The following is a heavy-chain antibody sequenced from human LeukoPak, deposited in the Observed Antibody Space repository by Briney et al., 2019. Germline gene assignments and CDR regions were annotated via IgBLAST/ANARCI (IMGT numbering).Heavy chain of an antibody. CDR1: GGSISPYY. Sequence: SETLSLTCTVSGGSISPYYWSWMRQPPGTGLEWIGNIFYRGSTNYNASLQSRVSISVDTSKNQFSLSLSSVTAAGTAVYYCATHLRRRDGSVFDYWGQGTLVTVSS. D-gene: IGHD5-24*01. V-gene: IGHV4-59*08. J-gene: IGHJ4*02. CDR2: IFYRGST. CDR3: ATHLRRRDGSVFDY.